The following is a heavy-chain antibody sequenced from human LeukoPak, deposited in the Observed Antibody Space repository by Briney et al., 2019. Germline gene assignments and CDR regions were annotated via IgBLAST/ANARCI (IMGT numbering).Heavy chain of an antibody. J-gene: IGHJ5*02. V-gene: IGHV4-4*02. CDR2: IYHSGST. D-gene: IGHD3-3*01. CDR3: AKAVRFLEWLPDNWFDP. CDR1: GGSISSSNW. Sequence: SETLSLTCAVSGGSISSSNWWSWVRQPPGKGLEWIGEIYHSGSTNYNPSLKSRVTISVDKSKNQFSLKLSSVTAADTAVYYCAKAVRFLEWLPDNWFDPWGQGTLVTVSS.